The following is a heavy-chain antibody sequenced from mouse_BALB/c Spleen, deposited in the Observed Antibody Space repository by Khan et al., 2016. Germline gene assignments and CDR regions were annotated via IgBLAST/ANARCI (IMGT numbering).Heavy chain of an antibody. CDR1: GFSFSDYY. J-gene: IGHJ1*01. V-gene: IGHV5-4*02. CDR2: ISDGGSYT. CDR3: ARTYGNYGYFDG. D-gene: IGHD2-1*01. Sequence: EVELVESGGGLVRPGGSLKLSCAASGFSFSDYYMYWVRQTPEKRLEWVATISDGGSYTYYSDSVKGRFTISIDNAKINLYLQMSSLKSEDTAMYFCARTYGNYGYFDGWGAGTTVTVSS.